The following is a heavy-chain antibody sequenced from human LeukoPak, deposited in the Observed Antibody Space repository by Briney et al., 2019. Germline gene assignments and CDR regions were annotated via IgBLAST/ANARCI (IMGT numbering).Heavy chain of an antibody. CDR1: GFTFSSYG. CDR3: AKVLNTIWFGELSPNDY. J-gene: IGHJ4*02. Sequence: GGSLRLSCAASGFTFSSYGMHWVRQAPGKGLEWVAFVRYDGSNKYYADSVKGRFTISRDNSKNTLYLQMNSLRAEDTAVYYCAKVLNTIWFGELSPNDYWGQGTLVTVSS. D-gene: IGHD3-10*01. V-gene: IGHV3-30*02. CDR2: VRYDGSNK.